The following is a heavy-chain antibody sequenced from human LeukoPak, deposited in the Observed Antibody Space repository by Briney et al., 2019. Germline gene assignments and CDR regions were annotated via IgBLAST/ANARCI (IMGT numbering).Heavy chain of an antibody. V-gene: IGHV3-7*01. CDR1: GFTFSSYW. D-gene: IGHD6-13*01. J-gene: IGHJ2*01. Sequence: TGGSLRLSCAASGFTFSSYWMSWVRQAPGKGLEWVANIKQDGSEKYYVDSVKGRFTISKDNAKSSLYLQMNSLRAEDTAEYFCAREGSNWYWYFDLWGRGTLVTVSS. CDR2: IKQDGSEK. CDR3: AREGSNWYWYFDL.